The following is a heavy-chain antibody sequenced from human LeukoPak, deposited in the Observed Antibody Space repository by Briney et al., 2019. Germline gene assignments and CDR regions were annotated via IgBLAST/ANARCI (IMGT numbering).Heavy chain of an antibody. D-gene: IGHD1-26*01. V-gene: IGHV1-69*13. Sequence: SVTVSCKASGGTFSSYAISWVRQAPGQGLEWMGGIIPIFGTANYAQKFQGRVTITADESTSTAYMELSSLRSEDTAVYYCARSGSYIYYFDYWGQGTLVTVSS. CDR2: IIPIFGTA. CDR1: GGTFSSYA. CDR3: ARSGSYIYYFDY. J-gene: IGHJ4*02.